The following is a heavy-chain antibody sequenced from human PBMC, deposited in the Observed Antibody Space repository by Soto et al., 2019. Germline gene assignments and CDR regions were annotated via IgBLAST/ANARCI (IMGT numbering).Heavy chain of an antibody. D-gene: IGHD3-10*01. CDR1: GFTFSTYA. Sequence: EVQLLESGGGLVQPGGSLRLSCAASGFTFSTYAMDWVRQAPGMELEWVSAISGSGGSIYYADSVKGRFTISRDNSKNTLYLQMNSLTAEDTAVYYCAREGAGYYFDYWGQGTLVLVSS. CDR3: AREGAGYYFDY. V-gene: IGHV3-23*01. CDR2: ISGSGGSI. J-gene: IGHJ4*02.